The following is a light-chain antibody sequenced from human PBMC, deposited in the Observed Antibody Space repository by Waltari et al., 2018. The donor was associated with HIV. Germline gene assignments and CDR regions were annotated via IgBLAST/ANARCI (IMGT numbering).Light chain of an antibody. V-gene: IGKV1-39*01. CDR3: QQSYGTVIT. CDR1: QIISNY. Sequence: DIQMTQSPSSLSASVGDRVTITCRTSQIISNYLNWYQQKPGKAPKLLTYAASSLQSGVPSRFSGSGSGTDFTLTITGLKPEDFATYYCQQSYGTVITFGQGTRLEIK. CDR2: AAS. J-gene: IGKJ5*01.